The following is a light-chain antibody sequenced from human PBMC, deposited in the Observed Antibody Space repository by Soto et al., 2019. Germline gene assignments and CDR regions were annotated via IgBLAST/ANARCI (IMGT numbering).Light chain of an antibody. Sequence: EIVLTQSPGTLSLSSGETATLSCRASQSVSSNYLAWYQQKPGQAPRPLIYGASSRATGIPDRFSGSGAGTDFTLTISSLESEDFEVYQSQQYGRSPWASGQGTKVHIK. CDR3: QQYGRSPWA. CDR2: GAS. CDR1: QSVSSNY. J-gene: IGKJ1*01. V-gene: IGKV3-20*01.